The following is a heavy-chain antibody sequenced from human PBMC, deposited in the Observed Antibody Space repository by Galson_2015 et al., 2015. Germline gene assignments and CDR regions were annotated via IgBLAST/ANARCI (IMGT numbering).Heavy chain of an antibody. CDR2: VYPEDSDT. CDR3: ARAGFTYGYIWGDFHS. J-gene: IGHJ4*02. Sequence: QSGAEVKKPGESLKISCEGSGYRFASYWIAWVRQMPGKGLEWMGVVYPEDSDTRYSPSFQGQVTMSVDKSINTAYLQWNSLKASNTAMYYCARAGFTYGYIWGDFHSWGQGTLVTVSS. V-gene: IGHV5-51*01. D-gene: IGHD5-18*01. CDR1: GYRFASYW.